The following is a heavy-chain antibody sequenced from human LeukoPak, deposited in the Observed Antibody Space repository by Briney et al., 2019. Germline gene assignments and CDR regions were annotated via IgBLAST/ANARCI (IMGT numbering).Heavy chain of an antibody. D-gene: IGHD1-1*01. V-gene: IGHV3-7*03. Sequence: GSLRLSFAASGITFNRSWMNWVRQAPGKGLEWVANMDPSGSQKRYVDSVKGRFTISKDNPGTSLYLDMYSLRAEDTGIYYCAIWTSGNFWGQGTLVTVSS. CDR1: GITFNRSW. J-gene: IGHJ4*02. CDR3: AIWTSGNF. CDR2: MDPSGSQK.